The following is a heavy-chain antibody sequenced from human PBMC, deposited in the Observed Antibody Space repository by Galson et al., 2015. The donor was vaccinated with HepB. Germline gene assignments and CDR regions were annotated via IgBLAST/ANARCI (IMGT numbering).Heavy chain of an antibody. CDR2: IDPSDSYT. CDR1: GYSFTSYW. D-gene: IGHD6-13*01. J-gene: IGHJ5*02. CDR3: ARHGAPYSSSRGWFDP. Sequence: QSGAEVKKPGESLRISCKGSGYSFTSYWISWVRQMPGKGLEWMGRIDPSDSYTNYSPSFQGHVTISADKSISTAYLQWSSLKASDTAMYYCARHGAPYSSSRGWFDPWGQGTLVTVSS. V-gene: IGHV5-10-1*01.